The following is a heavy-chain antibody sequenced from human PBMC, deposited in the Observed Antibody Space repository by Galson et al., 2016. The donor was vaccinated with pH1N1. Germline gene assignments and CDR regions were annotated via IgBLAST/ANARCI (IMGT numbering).Heavy chain of an antibody. V-gene: IGHV3-48*04. CDR3: AREGPWPGVDAFDI. CDR1: GFTFSSYS. D-gene: IGHD3-10*01. J-gene: IGHJ3*02. CDR2: ISLSSSII. Sequence: SLRLSCAASGFTFSSYSMNWVRQAPGKGLEWVSYISLSSSIIHYADSVKGRFIISRDSAKNSLYLQMNSLRAEDTALYYCAREGPWPGVDAFDIWGQGTMVTVSS.